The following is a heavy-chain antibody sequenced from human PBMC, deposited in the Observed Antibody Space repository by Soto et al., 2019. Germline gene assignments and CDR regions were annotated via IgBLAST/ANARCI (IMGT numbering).Heavy chain of an antibody. Sequence: SETLSPTCTVYGRSLSSYYWSWTRPPTGKGLEWIGYIYYRGRTNYNPSGKSRVTISVDTSKNQFSLKLSSVTAADTAVYYCARGGYYGSGSYYNGIWSRFDAWGQGTLVTVSS. J-gene: IGHJ5*02. CDR2: IYYRGRT. CDR3: ARGGYYGSGSYYNGIWSRFDA. D-gene: IGHD3-10*01. CDR1: GRSLSSYY. V-gene: IGHV4-59*01.